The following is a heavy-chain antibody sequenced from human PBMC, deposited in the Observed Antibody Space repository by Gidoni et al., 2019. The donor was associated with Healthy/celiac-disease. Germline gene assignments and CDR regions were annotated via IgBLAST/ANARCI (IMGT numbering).Heavy chain of an antibody. V-gene: IGHV3-64D*06. CDR1: GFTFSSYA. Sequence: EVQPVEYGGGLVQPGGSLRLSCSASGFTFSSYAMHWVRQAPGKGLEYVSAISSNGGSTYYADSVKGRFTISRDNSKNTLYLQMSSLRAEDTAVYYCVKRTYSSGWTPYFDYWGQGTLVTVSS. CDR3: VKRTYSSGWTPYFDY. D-gene: IGHD6-19*01. J-gene: IGHJ4*02. CDR2: ISSNGGST.